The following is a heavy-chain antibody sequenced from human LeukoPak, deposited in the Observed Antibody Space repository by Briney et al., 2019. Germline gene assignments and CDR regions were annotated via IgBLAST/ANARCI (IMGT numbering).Heavy chain of an antibody. J-gene: IGHJ4*02. V-gene: IGHV1-18*01. CDR3: AREEGYGDYVEY. D-gene: IGHD4-17*01. Sequence: GASVKVSCKASGYTFTSYVIGWVRQAPGQGLEWGGWISAYNGNTNYAQKLQGRVTMTTDTSTSTAYMELRSLRSDDTAVYYCAREEGYGDYVEYWGQGTLVTVSS. CDR1: GYTFTSYV. CDR2: ISAYNGNT.